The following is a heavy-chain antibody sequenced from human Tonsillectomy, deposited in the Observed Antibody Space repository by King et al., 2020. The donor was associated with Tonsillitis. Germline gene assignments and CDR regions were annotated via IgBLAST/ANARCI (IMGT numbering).Heavy chain of an antibody. CDR1: GFTVSINY. V-gene: IGHV3-66*01. Sequence: VQLVESGGGLVQPGGSLRLSCAASGFTVSINYMTWVRQAPGKGLEWVSVIYSGGSTYYADSVKGRFTISRDNSKNTLYFQMNSMRAEETAVYYCARDGRNCLGSGAFDIWGQGTMVTVSS. CDR2: IYSGGST. J-gene: IGHJ3*02. D-gene: IGHD7-27*01. CDR3: ARDGRNCLGSGAFDI.